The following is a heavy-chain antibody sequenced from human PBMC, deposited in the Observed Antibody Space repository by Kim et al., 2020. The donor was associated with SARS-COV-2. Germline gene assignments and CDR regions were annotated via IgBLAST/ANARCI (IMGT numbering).Heavy chain of an antibody. V-gene: IGHV4-39*01. D-gene: IGHD6-19*01. Sequence: YYNPSLKSRVTISVDTSKNQFSLKLSSVTAADTAVYYCARRGGSGWDFDYWGQGTLVTVSS. J-gene: IGHJ4*02. CDR3: ARRGGSGWDFDY.